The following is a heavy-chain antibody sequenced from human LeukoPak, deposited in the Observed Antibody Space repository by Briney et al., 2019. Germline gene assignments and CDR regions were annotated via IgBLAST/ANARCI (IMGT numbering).Heavy chain of an antibody. CDR3: AKSRPPTGLAVAGTIFDY. D-gene: IGHD6-19*01. V-gene: IGHV3-23*01. CDR2: ISGSGGNT. Sequence: GGSLRLSCAASGFTFSSYAMSWVRQAPGKGLEWVSGISGSGGNTYYADSVKGRFTISRDNSKNTLYLQMNSLRAEDTAVYYCAKSRPPTGLAVAGTIFDYWGQGTLVAVSS. J-gene: IGHJ4*02. CDR1: GFTFSSYA.